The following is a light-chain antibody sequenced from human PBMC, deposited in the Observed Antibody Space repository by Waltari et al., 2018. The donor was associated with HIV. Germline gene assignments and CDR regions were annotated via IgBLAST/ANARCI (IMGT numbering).Light chain of an antibody. V-gene: IGLV6-57*01. J-gene: IGLJ2*01. Sequence: NFMLTQPHSVSESPGKTVTISCTRSSGSIASNYVQWYQQRPGSPPTTVIYADNQRPSGVPYLFSGSIDSSSNSASLTISGLKTEDEADYYCQSYDSSNHGVFGGGTKLTVL. CDR2: ADN. CDR3: QSYDSSNHGV. CDR1: SGSIASNY.